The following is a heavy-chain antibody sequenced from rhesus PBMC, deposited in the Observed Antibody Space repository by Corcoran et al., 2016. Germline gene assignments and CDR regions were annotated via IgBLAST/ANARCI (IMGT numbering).Heavy chain of an antibody. V-gene: IGHV4S14*01. CDR2: IYGIGGSN. CDR1: GGSISGYYY. D-gene: IGHD6-25*01. J-gene: IGHJ1*01. CDR3: ASYRGGSWVL. Sequence: QVQLQESGPGLGKPLETLSLTWAVSGGSISGYYYWSWIRPPPGKGRELIGCIYGIGGSNCLNPALQSRVTLSVDTSKNHFSLKLSSVTAADTAVYSCASYRGGSWVLWGQGVLVTVSS.